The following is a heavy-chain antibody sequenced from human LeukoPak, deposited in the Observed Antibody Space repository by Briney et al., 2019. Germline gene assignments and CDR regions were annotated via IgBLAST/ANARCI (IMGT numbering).Heavy chain of an antibody. J-gene: IGHJ4*02. CDR1: GGSFSGYY. V-gene: IGHV4-34*01. CDR2: INHSGST. CDR3: ARTLNYYDSSGYYQGPLFDY. D-gene: IGHD3-22*01. Sequence: PSETLSLTCAVYGGSFSGYYWSWIRQPPGKGLEWIGEINHSGSTNYNPSLKSRVTISVDTSKNQFSLKLSSVTAADTAVYYCARTLNYYDSSGYYQGPLFDYWGRGTLVTVSS.